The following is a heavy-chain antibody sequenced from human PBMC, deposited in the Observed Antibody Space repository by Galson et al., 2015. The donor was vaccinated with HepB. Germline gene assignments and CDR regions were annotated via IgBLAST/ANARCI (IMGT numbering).Heavy chain of an antibody. D-gene: IGHD3-16*01. CDR1: GFTFSISA. V-gene: IGHV3-23*01. CDR3: ATEGLSVSGTLYPATLDS. J-gene: IGHJ4*02. CDR2: IDDVGGTT. Sequence: SLRLSCAASGFTFSISAMSWVRQAPGKGLEWVSTIDDVGGTTHYADSVKGRFTVSRDNSRNTAFLQMDSLRAEDTGVYYCATEGLSVSGTLYPATLDSWGLGTLVTVSS.